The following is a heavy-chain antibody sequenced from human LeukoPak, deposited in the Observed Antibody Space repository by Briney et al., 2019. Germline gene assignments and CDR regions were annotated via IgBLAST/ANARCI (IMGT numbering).Heavy chain of an antibody. Sequence: SETLSLTCAVYGGSFSGYYWSWIRQPPGKGLEWIGEINHSGSTNYNPSLKSRVTISVDTSKNQFSLKLSSVTAADTAVYYCARSLRGWYFDLWGRGTLVTVSS. V-gene: IGHV4-34*01. CDR3: ARSLRGWYFDL. CDR1: GGSFSGYY. CDR2: INHSGST. J-gene: IGHJ2*01. D-gene: IGHD3-10*01.